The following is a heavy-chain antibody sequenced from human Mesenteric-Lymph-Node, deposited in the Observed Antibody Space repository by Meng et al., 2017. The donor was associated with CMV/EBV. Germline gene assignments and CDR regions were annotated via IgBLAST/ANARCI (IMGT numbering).Heavy chain of an antibody. Sequence: GESLKISCAASGFTFSTYWMNWVRQAPGKGLMWVSRINSGGSNTSYADSVKGRVTISRDNVKNTLYLQMNSLRAEDTAVYYCARESPLPYYDIWSGQNYYYYFAMDVWGQGTTVTVSS. CDR3: ARESPLPYYDIWSGQNYYYYFAMDV. D-gene: IGHD3-3*01. CDR1: GFTFSTYW. J-gene: IGHJ6*02. CDR2: INSGGSNT. V-gene: IGHV3-74*01.